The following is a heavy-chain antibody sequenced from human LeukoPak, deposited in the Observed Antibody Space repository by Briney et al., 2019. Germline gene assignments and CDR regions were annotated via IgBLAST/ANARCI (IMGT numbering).Heavy chain of an antibody. CDR3: ARVAMTATSPLHYYYAMDV. CDR1: GGSISTYY. Sequence: SETLSLTCAVPGGSISTYYWSWIRQPPGKGLEWLGFIFYSGSTNYNPSLKSRVTISVDTSKNQFSLKVISVTAADTAVYYCARVAMTATSPLHYYYAMDVWGQGTTVTVSS. CDR2: IFYSGST. J-gene: IGHJ6*02. V-gene: IGHV4-59*01. D-gene: IGHD2-2*01.